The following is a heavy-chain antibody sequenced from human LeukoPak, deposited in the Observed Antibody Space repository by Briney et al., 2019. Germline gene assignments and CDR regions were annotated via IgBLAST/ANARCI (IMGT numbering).Heavy chain of an antibody. CDR2: IIPIFGTA. V-gene: IGHV1-69*13. D-gene: IGHD5-24*01. CDR1: GGTFSSYA. J-gene: IGHJ4*02. CDR3: ARTSVEMATIYYFDY. Sequence: SVKVSCKASGGTFSSYAISWVRQAPGQGLEWMGGIIPIFGTANYAQKFQSRVTITADESTSTAYMELSSLRSEDTVVYYCARTSVEMATIYYFDYWGQGTLVTVSS.